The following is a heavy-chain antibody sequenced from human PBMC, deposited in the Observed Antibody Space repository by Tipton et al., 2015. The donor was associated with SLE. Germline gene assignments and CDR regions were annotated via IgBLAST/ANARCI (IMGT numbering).Heavy chain of an antibody. CDR2: IYSSGST. CDR1: GGSVSSGNYY. D-gene: IGHD1-1*01. J-gene: IGHJ4*02. Sequence: TLSLTCTVSGGSVSSGNYYWSWIRQPAGKGLEWIGRIYSSGSTNYNPSLQSRVTLSVDASTNQFSLRLSSVTAADTAVYYCARVGRHDLFDYWGQGTLVTVSS. CDR3: ARVGRHDLFDY. V-gene: IGHV4-61*02.